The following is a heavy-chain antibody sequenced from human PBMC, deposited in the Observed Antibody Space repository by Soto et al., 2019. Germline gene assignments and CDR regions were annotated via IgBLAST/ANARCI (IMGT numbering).Heavy chain of an antibody. V-gene: IGHV3-30-3*01. CDR1: GFTFSSYA. Sequence: GGSLRLSCAASGFTFSSYAMHWVRQAPGKGLEWVAVISYDGSNKYYADSVKGRFTISRDNSKNTLYLQMNSLRAEDGAVFYWGRDHPPPFRPPLRYIPYYYGMDVWGQGTTVTVSS. J-gene: IGHJ6*02. CDR3: GRDHPPPFRPPLRYIPYYYGMDV. D-gene: IGHD3-9*01. CDR2: ISYDGSNK.